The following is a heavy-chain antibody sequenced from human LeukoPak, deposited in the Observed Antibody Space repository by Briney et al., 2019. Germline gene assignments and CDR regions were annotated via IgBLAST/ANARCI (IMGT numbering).Heavy chain of an antibody. CDR1: GGSISSSSYY. CDR3: ASNMVRGVITTWYNWFDP. Sequence: SETLSLTCTVSGGSISSSSYYWGWIRQPPGKGLEWIGSIYYSGSTYYNPSLKSRVTISVDTSKNQFSLKLSSVTAADTAVYYCASNMVRGVITTWYNWFDPWGQGTLVTVSS. D-gene: IGHD3-10*01. V-gene: IGHV4-39*01. J-gene: IGHJ5*02. CDR2: IYYSGST.